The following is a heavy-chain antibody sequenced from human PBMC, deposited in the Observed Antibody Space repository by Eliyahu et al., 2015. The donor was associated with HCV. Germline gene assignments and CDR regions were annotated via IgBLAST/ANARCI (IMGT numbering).Heavy chain of an antibody. V-gene: IGHV3-30*02. CDR1: GFSFSGYG. CDR2: INYDGSTK. Sequence: GGGVVQPGGSLRLSCAASGFSFSGYGIHWVRQAPGKGLEWVAFINYDGSTKYYADSVKGRFSISRDNSKNTVSLQMNSLRAEDTAVFFCAKDGAGTIWFDPWGRGTLVIVSS. CDR3: AKDGAGTIWFDP. J-gene: IGHJ5*02. D-gene: IGHD1-7*01.